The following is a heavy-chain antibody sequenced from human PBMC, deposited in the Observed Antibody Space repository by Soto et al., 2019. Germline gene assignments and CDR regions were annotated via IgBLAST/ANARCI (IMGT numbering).Heavy chain of an antibody. Sequence: EVQLVESGGGLVQPGGSLRLSCAASRLTFSNYWMNWVRQAPGKGLEWVANINQDGSEKFYVDSVKGRFIISRDNSKDSLYLQMNSLRDEDTAVYYCATLGVGNLGYWGQGTLVTVSS. J-gene: IGHJ4*02. V-gene: IGHV3-7*01. CDR2: INQDGSEK. CDR1: RLTFSNYW. D-gene: IGHD2-15*01. CDR3: ATLGVGNLGY.